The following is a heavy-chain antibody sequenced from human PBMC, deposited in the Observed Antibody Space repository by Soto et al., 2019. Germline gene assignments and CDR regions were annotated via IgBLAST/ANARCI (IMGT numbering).Heavy chain of an antibody. D-gene: IGHD2-15*01. V-gene: IGHV1-69*13. CDR3: ARGYCSGGNCYSGMDV. Sequence: SVKVSCKASGGTFRTHSIIWVLQAPGHGLEWMGGIIPISGTTYYTQKFQGRVTITADEPTSTAFMELSSLKSDDTAVFYCARGYCSGGNCYSGMDVWGQGTMVTVSS. CDR1: GGTFRTHS. CDR2: IIPISGTT. J-gene: IGHJ6*02.